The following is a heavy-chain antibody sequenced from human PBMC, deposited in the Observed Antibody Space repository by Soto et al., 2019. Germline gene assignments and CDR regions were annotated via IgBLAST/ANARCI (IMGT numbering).Heavy chain of an antibody. CDR1: GYTFTSYD. V-gene: IGHV1-8*01. J-gene: IGHJ3*01. CDR3: ARALSGSYFE. D-gene: IGHD1-26*01. Sequence: QVQLVQSGAEVKKPGASVKVSCKASGYTFTSYDINCVRQATGQGLEWMGWMSPNSGNTGYGLKFQGRVTMTRNTSISTAYMDLSSLRSEDTAIYYCARALSGSYFEWGQGTMVTVSS. CDR2: MSPNSGNT.